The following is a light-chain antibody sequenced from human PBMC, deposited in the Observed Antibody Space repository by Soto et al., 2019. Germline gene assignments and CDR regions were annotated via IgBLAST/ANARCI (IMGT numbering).Light chain of an antibody. CDR3: QQYSTSPWT. V-gene: IGKV3-20*01. J-gene: IGKJ1*01. CDR1: QSVRSNY. Sequence: EIVLTQSPGTLTLSPGERATLSCRASQSVRSNYLAWYQQGPGQAPRLLIFAASSRATGIPDRFSGSGSGTDFTLTISRLEPEDFAVYYCQQYSTSPWTFGQWTKVDIK. CDR2: AAS.